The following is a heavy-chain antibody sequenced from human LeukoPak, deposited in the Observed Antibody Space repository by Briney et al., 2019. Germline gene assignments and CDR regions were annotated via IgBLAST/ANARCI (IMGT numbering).Heavy chain of an antibody. CDR1: GFTVSSNY. CDR2: ISKSGDHT. CDR3: ATSWGPDTSAFRWGRDGMDV. D-gene: IGHD3-16*01. Sequence: PGGSLRLSCAASGFTVSSNYMSWVRQAPGKGLEWVSAISKSGDHTYYAASAKGRFTIYRDNSKNTQYLQMSSLRAEDTAVYYCATSWGPDTSAFRWGRDGMDVWGQGTTVIVS. V-gene: IGHV3-53*01. J-gene: IGHJ6*02.